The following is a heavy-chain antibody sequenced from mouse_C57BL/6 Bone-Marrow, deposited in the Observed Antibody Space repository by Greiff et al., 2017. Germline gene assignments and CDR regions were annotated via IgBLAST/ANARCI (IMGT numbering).Heavy chain of an antibody. Sequence: EVQLQQSGAELVRPGASVKLSCTASGFNIKDDYMHWVKQRPEQGLEWIGWIDPENGDTEYASKFQGKATITADTSSNTAYLQLSSLTSEDTAVYYCTTGSSYTWFADWGQGTLVTVSA. D-gene: IGHD1-1*01. CDR3: TTGSSYTWFAD. J-gene: IGHJ3*01. CDR1: GFNIKDDY. V-gene: IGHV14-4*01. CDR2: IDPENGDT.